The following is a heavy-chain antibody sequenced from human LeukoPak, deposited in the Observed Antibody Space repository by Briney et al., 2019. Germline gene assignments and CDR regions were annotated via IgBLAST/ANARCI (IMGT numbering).Heavy chain of an antibody. Sequence: GGSLRLSCAASGFTFSNAWMSWVRQAPGKGLEWVGRIKSKTDGGTTDYAAPVKGRFTISRDDSKNTLYLQMNSLRAEDTAVYYCAKDGPYYYGSGSYHYFDYWGQGTLVTVSS. CDR1: GFTFSNAW. CDR3: AKDGPYYYGSGSYHYFDY. CDR2: IKSKTDGGTT. D-gene: IGHD3-10*01. V-gene: IGHV3-15*01. J-gene: IGHJ4*02.